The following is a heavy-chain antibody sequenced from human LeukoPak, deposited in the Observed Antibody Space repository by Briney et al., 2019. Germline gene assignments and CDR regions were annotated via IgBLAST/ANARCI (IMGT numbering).Heavy chain of an antibody. CDR2: IYHSGST. Sequence: SGNLSLTCAVSGGSISSSNWWSWVRQPPGKGLEWIVEIYHSGSTNYNPSLKGRVTISVDKSKNQFSLKLSSVTAADTAVYCCARTPDYSDYWGQGTLVTVSS. CDR1: GGSISSSNW. V-gene: IGHV4-4*01. CDR3: ARTPDYSDY. D-gene: IGHD1-14*01. J-gene: IGHJ4*02.